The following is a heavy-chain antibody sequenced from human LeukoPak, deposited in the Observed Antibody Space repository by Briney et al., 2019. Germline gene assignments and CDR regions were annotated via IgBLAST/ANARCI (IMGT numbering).Heavy chain of an antibody. CDR1: GGTFSSYA. V-gene: IGHV1-69*05. CDR2: IIPIFGTA. CDR3: ARAPITMIVSGEAFDI. D-gene: IGHD3-22*01. J-gene: IGHJ3*02. Sequence: SMKVSCKASGGTFSSYAISWVRQAPGQGLEWMGGIIPIFGTANYAQKFQGRVTITTDESTSTAYMELSSLRSEDTAVYYCARAPITMIVSGEAFDIWGQGTMVTVSS.